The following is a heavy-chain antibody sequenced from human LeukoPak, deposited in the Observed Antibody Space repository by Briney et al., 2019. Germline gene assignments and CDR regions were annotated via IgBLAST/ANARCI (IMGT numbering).Heavy chain of an antibody. V-gene: IGHV3-23*01. CDR2: ISGSGGST. CDR3: ASRRVVVVPASYEIDY. D-gene: IGHD2-2*01. CDR1: GFTFSSYA. Sequence: GGSLRLSCAASGFTFSSYAMSWVRQAPGKGLKWVSAISGSGGSTYYADSVKGRFTISRDNSKNTLYLQMNSLRAEDTAVYYCASRRVVVVPASYEIDYWGQGTLVTVSS. J-gene: IGHJ4*02.